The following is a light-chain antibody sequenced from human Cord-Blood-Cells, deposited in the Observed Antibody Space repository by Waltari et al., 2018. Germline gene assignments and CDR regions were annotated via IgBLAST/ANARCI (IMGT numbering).Light chain of an antibody. Sequence: DIVMTQSQDSLAVSLAERATINCKSSQSVLYSSNNNTYLAWYQQKPGQPPKLLIYWASPRESGVPDRFRGSGSGTEFTLTISSLQAEDVAVYYCQQYYSTPWTFGQGTKVEIK. J-gene: IGKJ1*01. CDR3: QQYYSTPWT. V-gene: IGKV4-1*01. CDR1: QSVLYSSNNNTY. CDR2: WAS.